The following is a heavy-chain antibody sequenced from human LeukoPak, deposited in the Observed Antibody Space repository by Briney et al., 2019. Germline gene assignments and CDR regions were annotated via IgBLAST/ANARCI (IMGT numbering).Heavy chain of an antibody. Sequence: PGGSLRLSCVAPGFTFSNYAMSWVRQAPGKGLEWVSTISGSGANTYYADSVKGRFTISRDNSKNTLSLQMNSLRAEDTAVYYCARLFRYCSGGTCYPDRGYFFDYWGQGTLVTVSS. J-gene: IGHJ4*02. CDR3: ARLFRYCSGGTCYPDRGYFFDY. V-gene: IGHV3-23*01. CDR1: GFTFSNYA. CDR2: ISGSGANT. D-gene: IGHD2-15*01.